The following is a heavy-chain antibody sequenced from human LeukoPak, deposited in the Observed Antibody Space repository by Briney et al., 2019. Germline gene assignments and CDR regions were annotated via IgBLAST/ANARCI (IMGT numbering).Heavy chain of an antibody. CDR2: INPSGGST. CDR3: ARVSGSYPGFDY. Sequence: ASVTVSCKASGYTFTSYYMHWVRQAPGQGLEWMGIINPSGGSTSYAQKFQGRVTMTRDTSTSTVYMELSSLRSEDTAVYYCARVSGSYPGFDYWGQGTLVTVSS. V-gene: IGHV1-46*01. J-gene: IGHJ4*02. CDR1: GYTFTSYY. D-gene: IGHD1-26*01.